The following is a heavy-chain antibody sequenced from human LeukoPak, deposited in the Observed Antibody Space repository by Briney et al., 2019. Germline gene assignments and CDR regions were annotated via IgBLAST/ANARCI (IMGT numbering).Heavy chain of an antibody. D-gene: IGHD3-22*01. CDR3: ARHPDDYYDSSGYPH. J-gene: IGHJ4*02. V-gene: IGHV4-59*01. CDR1: GGSINYYY. CDR2: IYSSGST. Sequence: KPSETLSLTCTVSGGSINYYYWSWIRQPPGKGLEYIGYIYSSGSTNYNPSLKSRVTMSVDTSKNQFSLKLSSVTAADTAVYYCARHPDDYYDSSGYPHWGQGTLVTVSS.